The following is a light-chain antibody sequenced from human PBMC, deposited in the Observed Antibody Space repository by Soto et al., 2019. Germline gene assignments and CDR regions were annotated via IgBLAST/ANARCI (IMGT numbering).Light chain of an antibody. Sequence: NVWAQAPSTLFLSPGEKATLPCRASQSLGSDYLAWYQQKPGQAPRLLIYAVSSRATGIPDRFSGSGSETDFTLTISRLEQEDFAVYFCQMYGISPTLGQGPKVDIK. J-gene: IGKJ1*01. V-gene: IGKV3-20*01. CDR1: QSLGSDY. CDR3: QMYGISPT. CDR2: AVS.